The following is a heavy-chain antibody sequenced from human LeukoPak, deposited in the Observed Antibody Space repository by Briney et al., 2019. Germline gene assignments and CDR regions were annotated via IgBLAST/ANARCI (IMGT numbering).Heavy chain of an antibody. V-gene: IGHV3-48*01. Sequence: GSLRLSCAASGFTFSSYSMNWVRQAPGKGLEWVSYISSSSSTIYYADSVKGRFTISRDNAKNSLYLQMNSLRAADTAVYYCARPRVGATGWFDPWGQGTLVTVSS. J-gene: IGHJ5*02. CDR1: GFTFSSYS. D-gene: IGHD1-26*01. CDR3: ARPRVGATGWFDP. CDR2: ISSSSSTI.